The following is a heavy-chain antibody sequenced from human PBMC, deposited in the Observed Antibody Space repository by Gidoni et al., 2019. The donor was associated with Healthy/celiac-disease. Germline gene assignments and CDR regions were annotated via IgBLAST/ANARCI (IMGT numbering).Heavy chain of an antibody. Sequence: QVQLVQSGAEVKKPGSSVKVSCKASVCTFSSYAISWVLQAPGQGLEWMGGIIPIFGTANYGQKFQGRVTITADESTSTAYMELSSLRSEDTAVYYCARDPVVVVAATPLRGAFDIWGQGTMVTVSS. D-gene: IGHD2-15*01. V-gene: IGHV1-69*01. CDR1: VCTFSSYA. CDR2: IIPIFGTA. CDR3: ARDPVVVVAATPLRGAFDI. J-gene: IGHJ3*02.